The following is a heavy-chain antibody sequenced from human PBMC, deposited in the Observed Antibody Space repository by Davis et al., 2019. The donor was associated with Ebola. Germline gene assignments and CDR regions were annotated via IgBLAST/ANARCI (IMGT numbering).Heavy chain of an antibody. Sequence: ASVKVSCKASGYTFTSYGISWVRQAPGQGLEWMGWMNPNSGNTGYAQKFQGRVTMTRDTSASTAYMELSSLRSEDTAVYYCASGGYCSSTSCYTEYYYGMDVWGQGTTVTVSS. CDR3: ASGGYCSSTSCYTEYYYGMDV. V-gene: IGHV1-8*02. D-gene: IGHD2-2*02. CDR1: GYTFTSYG. CDR2: MNPNSGNT. J-gene: IGHJ6*02.